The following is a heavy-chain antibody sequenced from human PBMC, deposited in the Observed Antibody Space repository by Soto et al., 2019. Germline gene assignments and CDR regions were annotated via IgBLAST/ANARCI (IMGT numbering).Heavy chain of an antibody. Sequence: LSLTCTVSGGSISSYYWSWIRQPPGKGLEWIGYIYYSGSTNYNPSLKSRVTISVDTSKNQFSLKLSSVTAADTAVYYCAREYDYVWGSYRTYYFDYWGQGTLVTVSS. D-gene: IGHD3-16*02. CDR2: IYYSGST. V-gene: IGHV4-59*01. CDR1: GGSISSYY. J-gene: IGHJ4*02. CDR3: AREYDYVWGSYRTYYFDY.